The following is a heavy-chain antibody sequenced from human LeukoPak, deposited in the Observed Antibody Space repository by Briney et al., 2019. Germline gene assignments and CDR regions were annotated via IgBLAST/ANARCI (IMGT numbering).Heavy chain of an antibody. CDR3: AREDSSIAAFDY. CDR2: INPNSGGT. Sequence: ASVKVSCKASGYTFTGYYMHWVRQAPGQGLGWMGWINPNSGGTNYAQKFRGRVTMTRDTSISTAYMELSRLRSDDTAVYYCAREDSSIAAFDYWGQGTLVTVSS. V-gene: IGHV1-2*02. J-gene: IGHJ4*02. CDR1: GYTFTGYY. D-gene: IGHD6-6*01.